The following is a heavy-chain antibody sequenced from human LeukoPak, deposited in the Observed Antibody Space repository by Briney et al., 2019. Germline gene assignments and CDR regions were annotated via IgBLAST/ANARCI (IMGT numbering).Heavy chain of an antibody. Sequence: GESLKISCKGSGYSFTNYWIGWVRQMPGKGREWMGIIFPGDSDTRYSPSFQGQVTISADKSISTAYLHWSSLKASDTAMYYCARRDSSCWYSFGDYWGQGTLVSVSS. CDR3: ARRDSSCWYSFGDY. CDR1: GYSFTNYW. V-gene: IGHV5-51*01. J-gene: IGHJ4*02. D-gene: IGHD6-19*01. CDR2: IFPGDSDT.